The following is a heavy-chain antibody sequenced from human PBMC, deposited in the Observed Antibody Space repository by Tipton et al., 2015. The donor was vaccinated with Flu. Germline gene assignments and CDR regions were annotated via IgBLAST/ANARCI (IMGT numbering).Heavy chain of an antibody. Sequence: TLSLTCTVSGGSVNSGTYYWSWIRQPPGKGLEWIGSIFYTGSTNYNPSLKSRVTMSVDTSKNQFSLKVTSVTAADTAVYYCARYCSGGSCSRGLNYWGQGTLVTVSS. CDR3: ARYCSGGSCSRGLNY. J-gene: IGHJ4*02. CDR1: GGSVNSGTYY. CDR2: IFYTGST. V-gene: IGHV4-61*01. D-gene: IGHD2-15*01.